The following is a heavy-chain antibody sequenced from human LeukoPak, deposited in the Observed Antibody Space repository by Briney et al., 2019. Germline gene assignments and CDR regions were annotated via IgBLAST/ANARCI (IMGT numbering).Heavy chain of an antibody. Sequence: PGGSLRLSCAVSGFTFSTYGMHWVRQAPGKGLEWVAVISYDGSNKYYADSVKGRFTISRDNSKNTLYLQMNSLGAEDTAVYYCAKGWRYSSSWYAIREGGYFDYWGQGTLVTVSS. D-gene: IGHD6-13*01. CDR2: ISYDGSNK. J-gene: IGHJ4*02. CDR1: GFTFSTYG. V-gene: IGHV3-30*18. CDR3: AKGWRYSSSWYAIREGGYFDY.